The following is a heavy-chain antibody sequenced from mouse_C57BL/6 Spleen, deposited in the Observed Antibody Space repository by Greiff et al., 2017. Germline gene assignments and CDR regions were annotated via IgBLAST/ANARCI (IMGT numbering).Heavy chain of an antibody. Sequence: DVMLVESGGGLVKPGGSLKLSCAASGFTFSSYAMSWVRQTPEKRLEWVATISDGGSYTYYPDNVKGRFTISRDNAKNNLYLQMSHLKSEDTAMYYCARDGETTDWFAYWGQGTLVTVSA. V-gene: IGHV5-4*01. J-gene: IGHJ3*01. CDR1: GFTFSSYA. CDR2: ISDGGSYT. CDR3: ARDGETTDWFAY. D-gene: IGHD1-1*01.